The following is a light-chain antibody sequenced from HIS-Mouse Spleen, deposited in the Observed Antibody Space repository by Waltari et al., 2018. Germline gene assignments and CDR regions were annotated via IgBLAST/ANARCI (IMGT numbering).Light chain of an antibody. V-gene: IGLV1-47*01. J-gene: IGLJ3*02. Sequence: QSVLTQPPSASGTPGQRVTISCSGSSSNLGSNYVYWYQQPPGTAPKLLIYRNNQRPSGVPDRFSGSKSGTSASLAISGIRSEDEADYYCAAWDDSLSGRVFGGGTKLTVL. CDR2: RNN. CDR1: SSNLGSNY. CDR3: AAWDDSLSGRV.